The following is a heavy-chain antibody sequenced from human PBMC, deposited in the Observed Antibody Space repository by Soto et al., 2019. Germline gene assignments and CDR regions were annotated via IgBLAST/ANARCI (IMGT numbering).Heavy chain of an antibody. V-gene: IGHV5-51*01. D-gene: IGHD6-19*01. Sequence: PGESLKISCKGSGYSITNYWIGWVRQMPEKGLEWMGIIFPGDSDATYSPSFQGQVTISADKSISTAYLQWSSLKASDTAIYYCATSFSGRYPYFDHWGQGTLVTVSS. CDR1: GYSITNYW. CDR3: ATSFSGRYPYFDH. J-gene: IGHJ4*02. CDR2: IFPGDSDA.